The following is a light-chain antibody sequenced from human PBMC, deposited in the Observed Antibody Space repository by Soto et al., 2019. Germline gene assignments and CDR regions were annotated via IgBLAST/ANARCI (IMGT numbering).Light chain of an antibody. J-gene: IGKJ1*01. CDR1: QSVSAN. Sequence: ETIMAQSPATLSLSPWEGATLSCRASQSVSANLAWYQQKPGQAPRLLLYGASTRATGIPARFSGSGSGTEFTLTISSLQSEDFAVYYCQQYKNWPRTFGQGTKVEIK. CDR3: QQYKNWPRT. V-gene: IGKV3-15*01. CDR2: GAS.